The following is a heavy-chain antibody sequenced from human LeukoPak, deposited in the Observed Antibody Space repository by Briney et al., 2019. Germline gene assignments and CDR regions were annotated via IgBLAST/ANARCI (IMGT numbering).Heavy chain of an antibody. Sequence: PETLSLTCTVSGGSISNVGYYWAWIHQPPGKGLEWIGSIYYSGSTNYNPSLKSRLTISVDTSKNQFSLKLSSVTAADAAVYYCATLKTSGWYFDYWGQGTLVTVSS. CDR1: GGSISNVGYY. CDR3: ATLKTSGWYFDY. J-gene: IGHJ4*02. V-gene: IGHV4-39*01. D-gene: IGHD6-19*01. CDR2: IYYSGST.